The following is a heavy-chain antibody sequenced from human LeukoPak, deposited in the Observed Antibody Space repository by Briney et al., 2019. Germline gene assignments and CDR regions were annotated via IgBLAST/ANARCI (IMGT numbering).Heavy chain of an antibody. V-gene: IGHV3-9*01. Sequence: SGGSLRLSCAASGFTFDDYAMHWVRQAPGKGLEWVSGISWNSGSIGYADSVKGRFTISRDNAENSLYLQMNSLRAEDTALYYCAKDYYDSSGYYYREGYFDYWGQGTLVTVSS. CDR1: GFTFDDYA. J-gene: IGHJ4*02. CDR3: AKDYYDSSGYYYREGYFDY. CDR2: ISWNSGSI. D-gene: IGHD3-22*01.